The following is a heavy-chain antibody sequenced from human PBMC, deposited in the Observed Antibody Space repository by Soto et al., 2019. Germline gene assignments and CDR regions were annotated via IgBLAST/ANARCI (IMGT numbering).Heavy chain of an antibody. D-gene: IGHD1-26*01. J-gene: IGHJ4*02. Sequence: EVQLLESGGGLVQPGGSLRLSCAASGFTFSSYAMRWVRQAPVKGLEWVSAISGSGDSTYYADSVKGRFTISRDNSKNTLYLQMNSLRAEDTAVYCARRGSGSYYDSWGQGTLVTVSS. V-gene: IGHV3-23*01. CDR2: ISGSGDST. CDR3: ARRGSGSYYDS. CDR1: GFTFSSYA.